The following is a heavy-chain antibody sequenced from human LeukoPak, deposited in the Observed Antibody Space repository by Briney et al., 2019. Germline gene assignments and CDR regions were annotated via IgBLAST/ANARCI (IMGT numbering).Heavy chain of an antibody. CDR3: AKDRYPSCSGGSCYLNYFDY. V-gene: IGHV3-9*01. D-gene: IGHD2-15*01. J-gene: IGHJ4*02. Sequence: GRSLRLSCAASGFTFDDYAMHWVRQAPGKGLEWVSGISWKSGSIGYADSVKGRFTISRDNAKNSLYLQMNSLRAEDTALYYCAKDRYPSCSGGSCYLNYFDYWGQGTLVTVSS. CDR2: ISWKSGSI. CDR1: GFTFDDYA.